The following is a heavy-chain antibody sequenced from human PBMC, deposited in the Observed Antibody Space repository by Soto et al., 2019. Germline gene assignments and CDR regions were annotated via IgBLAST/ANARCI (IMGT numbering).Heavy chain of an antibody. Sequence: QITLKESGPTLVKPTQTLTLTCTVSGFSLSTTGVGVGWIRQAPGKALDYLAIIFWDDDKYYSPPLKSRITITQATTETQVARTLTDVAPVDTATYYCAYRRLQGATYFDLWGRGPLVTVSS. CDR3: AYRRLQGATYFDL. J-gene: IGHJ2*01. CDR1: GFSLSTTGVG. CDR2: IFWDDDK. V-gene: IGHV2-5*02. D-gene: IGHD3-16*01.